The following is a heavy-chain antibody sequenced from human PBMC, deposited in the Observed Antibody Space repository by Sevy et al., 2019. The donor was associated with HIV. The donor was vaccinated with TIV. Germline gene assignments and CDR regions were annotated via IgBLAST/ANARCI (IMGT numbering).Heavy chain of an antibody. D-gene: IGHD4-17*01. CDR1: GFTFSSYS. CDR3: AATTVTTSPAFDI. CDR2: ISSSSSYI. V-gene: IGHV3-21*01. J-gene: IGHJ3*02. Sequence: GGYLRLSCAASGFTFSSYSMNWVRQAPGKGLEWVSSISSSSSYIYYADSVKGRFTISRDNAKNSLYLQMNSLRAEDTAVYYCAATTVTTSPAFDIWGQGTMVTVSS.